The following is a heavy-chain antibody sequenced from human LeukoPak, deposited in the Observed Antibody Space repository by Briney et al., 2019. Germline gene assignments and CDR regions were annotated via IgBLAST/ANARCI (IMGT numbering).Heavy chain of an antibody. Sequence: PGGSLRLSCAASGFTFSDSGMHWVRQAPGKGLEWVGRMRSKTQNYATAYAASVKGRFTISRDDSKNTAFLQMNSLKTEDTAVYYCTNYDDSSDLWGCWGQGTLVTVSS. CDR3: TNYDDSSDLWGC. V-gene: IGHV3-73*01. D-gene: IGHD3-22*01. CDR2: MRSKTQNYAT. J-gene: IGHJ4*02. CDR1: GFTFSDSG.